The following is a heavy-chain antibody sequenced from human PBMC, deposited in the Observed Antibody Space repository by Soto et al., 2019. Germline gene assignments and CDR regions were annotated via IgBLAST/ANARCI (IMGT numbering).Heavy chain of an antibody. CDR1: GFTFSSDA. V-gene: IGHV3-23*01. D-gene: IGHD6-13*01. Sequence: LRLSCAASGFTFSSDAMTWVRQPQGKGLEWCSVISGSGGSTYYADSVKGRFTIFRDNSRNTLYLQMKSLRAEDTGVYYCAKDPPPYSSSWYVDYWGDGTLLTVSS. CDR3: AKDPPPYSSSWYVDY. CDR2: ISGSGGST. J-gene: IGHJ4*01.